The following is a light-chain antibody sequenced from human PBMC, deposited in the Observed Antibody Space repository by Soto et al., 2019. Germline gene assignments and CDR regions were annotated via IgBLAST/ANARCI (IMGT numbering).Light chain of an antibody. CDR2: LND. V-gene: IGLV1-44*01. Sequence: QSVLTQPPSASGTPGQRVTISCSGSSSNIGSNTVNWYQQLPGAAPKLLIYLNDQRPSGVPDRFSGSKSGTSAFLAISGLQSEDEADYYCAAWDDSLNALFGTGTKGTVL. CDR1: SSNIGSNT. CDR3: AAWDDSLNAL. J-gene: IGLJ1*01.